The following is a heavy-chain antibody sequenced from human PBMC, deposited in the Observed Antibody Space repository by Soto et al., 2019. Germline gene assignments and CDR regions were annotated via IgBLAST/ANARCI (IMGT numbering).Heavy chain of an antibody. V-gene: IGHV3-48*02. J-gene: IGHJ4*02. CDR3: ARAPPPDSSGYYYFDY. D-gene: IGHD3-22*01. CDR2: ISSSSSTI. Sequence: GGSLRLSCAASGFTFSSYSMDWVRQAPGKGLEWVSYISSSSSTIYYADSVKGRFTISRDNAKSSLYLQMNSLRDEDTAVYYCARAPPPDSSGYYYFDYWGQGTLVTVSS. CDR1: GFTFSSYS.